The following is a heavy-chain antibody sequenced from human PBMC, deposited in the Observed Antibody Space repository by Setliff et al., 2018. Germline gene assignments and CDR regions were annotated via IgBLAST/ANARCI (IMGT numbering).Heavy chain of an antibody. CDR1: GFTFSSYS. CDR3: ARAKGNDYSMDV. V-gene: IGHV3-21*01. J-gene: IGHJ6*03. CDR2: SSDSSSYI. Sequence: GGSLRLSCAASGFTFSSYSMNWVRQAPGKGLEWVSSSSDSSSYIYYADSVKGRFTISRDSAKNSLYLQMNSLRADDTAVYYCARAKGNDYSMDVWGKGTTVTVSS.